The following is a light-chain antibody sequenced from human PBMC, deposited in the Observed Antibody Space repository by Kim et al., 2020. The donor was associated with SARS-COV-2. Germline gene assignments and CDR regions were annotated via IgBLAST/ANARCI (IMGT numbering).Light chain of an antibody. CDR2: GKN. V-gene: IGLV3-19*01. CDR1: SLRSYY. J-gene: IGLJ3*02. CDR3: NSRDSSGNHLEV. Sequence: LGQTVRITCQGDSLRSYYASWYPQKPGQAPVLVIYGKNNRPSGIPDRFSGSSSGNTASLTITGARAEDEADYYCNSRDSSGNHLEVFGGGTKLTVL.